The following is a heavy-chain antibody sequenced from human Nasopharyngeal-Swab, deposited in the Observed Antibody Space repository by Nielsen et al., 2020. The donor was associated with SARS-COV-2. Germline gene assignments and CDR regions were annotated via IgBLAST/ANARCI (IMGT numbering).Heavy chain of an antibody. CDR1: GFTFSNEW. J-gene: IGHJ3*01. Sequence: GGSLRLSCVASGFTFSNEWMHWVRQAPGKGLEWLSRIDRDGHTTDYADSVKGRFTVSRDNAKNSLYLQMNSLRAEDTAVYYCAKDQFLRYYHTSERHDAFDVWGQGTTVTVSS. V-gene: IGHV3-74*01. CDR2: IDRDGHTT. D-gene: IGHD3-22*01. CDR3: AKDQFLRYYHTSERHDAFDV.